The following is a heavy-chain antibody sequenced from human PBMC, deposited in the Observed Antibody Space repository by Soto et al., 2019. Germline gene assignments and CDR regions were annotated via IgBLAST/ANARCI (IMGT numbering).Heavy chain of an antibody. CDR1: GDSVSSNSAA. J-gene: IGHJ4*02. D-gene: IGHD2-8*01. CDR2: TYYRSKWYN. Sequence: SQTLSLTCAISGDSVSSNSAAWNWIRQSPSRGLEWLGRTYYRSKWYNDYAVSVKSRITINPDTSKNQFSLQLNSVASEDAAVYYCAMGYCTNGVCCGTYYFDYWGQGTLVTVSS. CDR3: AMGYCTNGVCCGTYYFDY. V-gene: IGHV6-1*01.